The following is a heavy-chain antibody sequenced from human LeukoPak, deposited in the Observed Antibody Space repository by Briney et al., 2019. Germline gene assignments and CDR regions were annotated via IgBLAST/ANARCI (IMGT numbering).Heavy chain of an antibody. CDR1: GGSFSGYY. Sequence: SETLSLTCAVYGGSFSGYYWSWIRQPPGKGLEWIGEINHSGSTNYNPSLKSRVTISVDTSKNQSSLKLSSVTAADTAVYYCARGSVARYYDYVWGSYQKLPTTTNFDYWGQGTLVTVSS. V-gene: IGHV4-34*01. CDR2: INHSGST. D-gene: IGHD3-16*02. CDR3: ARGSVARYYDYVWGSYQKLPTTTNFDY. J-gene: IGHJ4*02.